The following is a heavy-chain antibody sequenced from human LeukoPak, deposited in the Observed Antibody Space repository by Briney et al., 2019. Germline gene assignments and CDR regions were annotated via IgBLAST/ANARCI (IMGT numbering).Heavy chain of an antibody. D-gene: IGHD3-10*01. V-gene: IGHV3-30*18. CDR2: ISPDGDDK. J-gene: IGHJ4*02. Sequence: PGGSLRLSCAASGFTFTNYGMHWVRQAPGKGLEWVALISPDGDDKYYADSVKGRFTISRDNSKNTLYLQMNSLRTEDTAMYYCAKPDGSGSYALNWGQGTLVTVSS. CDR3: AKPDGSGSYALN. CDR1: GFTFTNYG.